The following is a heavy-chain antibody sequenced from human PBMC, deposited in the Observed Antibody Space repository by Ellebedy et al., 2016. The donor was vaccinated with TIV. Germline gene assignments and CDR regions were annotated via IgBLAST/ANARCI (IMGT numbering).Heavy chain of an antibody. D-gene: IGHD3-9*01. Sequence: ASVKVSCKASGGTLSSYAISWVRQAPGQGLDWMGGIIHFFGTPKYAQKFQGRVTITADESTYTAYMELSSLRSEDTAVYYCVREHYDVLTGATYGMDVWGQGTLVTVSS. J-gene: IGHJ6*02. CDR3: VREHYDVLTGATYGMDV. CDR2: IIHFFGTP. V-gene: IGHV1-69*13. CDR1: GGTLSSYA.